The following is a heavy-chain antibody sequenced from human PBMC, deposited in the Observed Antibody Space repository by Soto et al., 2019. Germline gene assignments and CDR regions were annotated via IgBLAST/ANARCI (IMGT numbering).Heavy chain of an antibody. Sequence: GGSLRLSCAASGFTFDDYAMHWVRQAPGKGLEWVSGISWNSGSIGYADSVKGRFTISRDNAKNSLYLQMNSLRAEDTALYYCAKDLEQWLVIGQRNAFNIWGQGTMVTVS. V-gene: IGHV3-9*01. CDR3: AKDLEQWLVIGQRNAFNI. J-gene: IGHJ3*02. D-gene: IGHD6-19*01. CDR2: ISWNSGSI. CDR1: GFTFDDYA.